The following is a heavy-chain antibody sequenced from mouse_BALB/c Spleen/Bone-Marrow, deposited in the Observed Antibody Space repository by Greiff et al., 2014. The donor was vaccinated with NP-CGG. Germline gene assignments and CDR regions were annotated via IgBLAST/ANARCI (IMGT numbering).Heavy chain of an antibody. CDR1: GFNIKDTY. CDR2: IDPANGNT. CDR3: ARYRYDYYAMDY. Sequence: EVQLQQSGAGLVKPGASVKLSCTASGFNIKDTYMHWVKQRPEQGLEWIGRIDPANGNTKYDPKFQGKATITADTSSNTAYLQLSSLTSEDTAVYYCARYRYDYYAMDYWGQGTSVTVSS. D-gene: IGHD2-14*01. V-gene: IGHV14-3*02. J-gene: IGHJ4*01.